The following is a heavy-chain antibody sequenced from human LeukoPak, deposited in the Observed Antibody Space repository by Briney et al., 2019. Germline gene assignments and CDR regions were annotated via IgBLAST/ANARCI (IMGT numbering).Heavy chain of an antibody. V-gene: IGHV1-2*02. CDR2: INPNSGGT. CDR3: ARITGSYYQVDY. Sequence: ASVKVSCKASGYTFTGYYMHWVRQAPGQGLEWMGWINPNSGGTNYAQKFQGRVTMTRDTSISTAYMELSRLRSDDTAVYYCARITGSYYQVDYWGQGTLVTVSS. J-gene: IGHJ4*02. D-gene: IGHD1-26*01. CDR1: GYTFTGYY.